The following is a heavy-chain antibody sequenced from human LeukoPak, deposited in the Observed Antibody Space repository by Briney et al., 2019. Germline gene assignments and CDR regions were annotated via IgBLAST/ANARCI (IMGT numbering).Heavy chain of an antibody. CDR1: GGTFSSYA. CDR3: ALEFRTFYAVFDY. J-gene: IGHJ4*02. CDR2: IIPIFGTA. D-gene: IGHD2-2*01. Sequence: SVKVSCKASGGTFSSYAMSWVRQAPGQGLEWMGGIIPIFGTANYAQKFQGRVTITADESTTTAYMELNSLRSEDTAVYYCALEFRTFYAVFDYWGQGTLVTVSS. V-gene: IGHV1-69*13.